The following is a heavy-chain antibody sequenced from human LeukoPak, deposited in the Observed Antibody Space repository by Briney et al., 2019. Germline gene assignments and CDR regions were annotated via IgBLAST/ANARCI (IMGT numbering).Heavy chain of an antibody. Sequence: PGGSLRLSCAASGFTFSSYGMHWVRQAPGKGLEWVAFIRYDGTNKYYAASVKGRFTISRDNSKNTLYVQMNRLRVEDTAVYYCAGPSSSGVGYWGQGTLVTVSS. CDR2: IRYDGTNK. CDR3: AGPSSSGVGY. CDR1: GFTFSSYG. V-gene: IGHV3-30*02. D-gene: IGHD6-6*01. J-gene: IGHJ4*02.